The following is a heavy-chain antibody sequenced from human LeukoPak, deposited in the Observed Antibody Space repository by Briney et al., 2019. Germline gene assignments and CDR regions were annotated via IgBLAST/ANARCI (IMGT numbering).Heavy chain of an antibody. V-gene: IGHV3-53*01. CDR3: AKGQQLVLGVFDY. CDR2: IYSGGST. CDR1: GFTVSSNY. Sequence: PGGSLRLSCAASGFTVSSNYMSWVRQAPGKGLEWVSVIYSGGSTYYADSVKGRFTISRDNSKNTLYLQMNSLRAEDTAVYYCAKGQQLVLGVFDYWGQGTLVTVSS. D-gene: IGHD6-13*01. J-gene: IGHJ4*02.